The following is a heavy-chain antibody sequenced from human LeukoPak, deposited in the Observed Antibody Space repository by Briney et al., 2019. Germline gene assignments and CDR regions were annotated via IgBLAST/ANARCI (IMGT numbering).Heavy chain of an antibody. Sequence: SETLSLTCTVPGGSISSYYWSWIRQPPGKGLEWIGYISYSGSTHYNPSLESRVTLSVDTSRNQLSLRLGSVTAADTAVYYCARARQGSIYYFDFWGQGTLVTVSS. D-gene: IGHD3-3*02. CDR2: ISYSGST. V-gene: IGHV4-59*01. J-gene: IGHJ4*02. CDR1: GGSISSYY. CDR3: ARARQGSIYYFDF.